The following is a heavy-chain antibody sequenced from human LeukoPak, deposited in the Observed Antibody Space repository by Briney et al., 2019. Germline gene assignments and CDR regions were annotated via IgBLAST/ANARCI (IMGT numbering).Heavy chain of an antibody. CDR1: GFTFSSYG. CDR2: ISGSGGST. Sequence: GGSLRFSCAASGFTFSSYGMSWVRQAPGKGLEWVSAISGSGGSTYYADSVKGRFTISRDNSKNTLYLQMNSLRAEDTAVYYCAKESSSWYYFDYWGQGTLVTVSS. V-gene: IGHV3-23*01. D-gene: IGHD6-13*01. J-gene: IGHJ4*02. CDR3: AKESSSWYYFDY.